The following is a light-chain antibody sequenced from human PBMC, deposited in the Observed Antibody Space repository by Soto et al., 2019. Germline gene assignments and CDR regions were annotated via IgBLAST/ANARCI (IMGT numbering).Light chain of an antibody. CDR1: QSLVHSDGMAY. Sequence: DVVVTQSPLSLPVTPGQPAAISCRSNQSLVHSDGMAYFSWFQQRPGRSPRRLIYKVSNRDSGVPDRFSGSGSGTDFALKISRVEAEDVGVYYCMQGTHWPITFGQGTRLEIK. CDR3: MQGTHWPIT. CDR2: KVS. V-gene: IGKV2-30*02. J-gene: IGKJ5*01.